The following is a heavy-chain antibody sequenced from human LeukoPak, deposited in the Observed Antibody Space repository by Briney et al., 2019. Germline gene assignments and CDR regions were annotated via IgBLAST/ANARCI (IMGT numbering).Heavy chain of an antibody. CDR3: ARVQSAAMGRYHFDY. D-gene: IGHD2-2*01. CDR1: GYTLTSYG. J-gene: IGHJ4*02. Sequence: ASVKVSCKASGYTLTSYGITWVRQAPGQGLEWMGWISGNKGNTKYAQKLQDRVTMTTDTSTSTAYMELRSLRSDDTAVYYCARVQSAAMGRYHFDYWGQGTLVIVS. V-gene: IGHV1-18*01. CDR2: ISGNKGNT.